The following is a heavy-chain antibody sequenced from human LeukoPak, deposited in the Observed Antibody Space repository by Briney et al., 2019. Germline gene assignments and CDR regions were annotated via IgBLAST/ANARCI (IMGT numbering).Heavy chain of an antibody. CDR2: ISSSGSTI. CDR3: ARQYSYGSRAFDY. V-gene: IGHV3-11*01. D-gene: IGHD5-18*01. J-gene: IGHJ4*02. Sequence: RQAPGKGLEWVSYISSSGSTIYYADSVKGRFTISRDNAKNSLYLQMNSLRAEDTAMYYCARQYSYGSRAFDYWGQGTLVTVSS.